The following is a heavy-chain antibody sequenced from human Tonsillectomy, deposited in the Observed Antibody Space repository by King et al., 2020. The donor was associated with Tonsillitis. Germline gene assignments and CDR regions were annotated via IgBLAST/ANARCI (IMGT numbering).Heavy chain of an antibody. CDR1: GYSFTSYW. CDR2: IDPSDSYT. V-gene: IGHV5-10-1*03. Sequence: VQLVESGAEVKKPGESLRISCKGSGYSFTSYWISWVRQMPGKGLEWMGRIDPSDSYTNYSPSFQGHVTISADKSISTAYLQWRSLKASDTAMYYCARKMGVVVINDSWGKGALATVP. CDR3: ARKMGVVVINDS. D-gene: IGHD3-22*01. J-gene: IGHJ4*02.